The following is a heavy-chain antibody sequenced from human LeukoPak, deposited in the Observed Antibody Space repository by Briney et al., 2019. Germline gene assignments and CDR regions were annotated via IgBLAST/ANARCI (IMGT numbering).Heavy chain of an antibody. CDR3: VAQSGSGSNYPDY. D-gene: IGHD3-10*01. J-gene: IGHJ4*02. Sequence: PGGSLRLSCAASGFTFSSYSMNWVRQAPGKGLEWISYISSGSSAIYYADSVKGRFTISRDNAKNSLYLQTNSLRAEDTAVYYCVAQSGSGSNYPDYWGQGTLVTVSS. CDR2: ISSGSSAI. V-gene: IGHV3-48*01. CDR1: GFTFSSYS.